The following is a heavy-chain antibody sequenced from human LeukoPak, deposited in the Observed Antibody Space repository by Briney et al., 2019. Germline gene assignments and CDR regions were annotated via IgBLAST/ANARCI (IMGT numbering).Heavy chain of an antibody. D-gene: IGHD5-18*01. CDR3: ATSRGSTYGYRALELPPSPVD. J-gene: IGHJ4*02. V-gene: IGHV3-48*03. CDR1: GFTFSSYE. Sequence: GGFLRLSCAASGFTFSSYEMNWVRQAPGKGLEWVSYISSSGSTIYYADSVKGRFIISRDNAKNSLYLQMNSLRTEDTAVYYCATSRGSTYGYRALELPPSPVDWGQGTLVTVSS. CDR2: ISSSGSTI.